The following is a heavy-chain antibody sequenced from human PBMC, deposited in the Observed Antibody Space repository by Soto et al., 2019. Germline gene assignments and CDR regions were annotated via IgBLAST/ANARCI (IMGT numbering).Heavy chain of an antibody. J-gene: IGHJ4*02. V-gene: IGHV3-23*01. CDR3: AKDRYGDYGGIDY. D-gene: IGHD4-17*01. CDR2: ITGSGGST. Sequence: PGGSLRLSCAASGFNFNTYWMHWVRQAPGKGLEWVSVITGSGGSTYYADSVKGRFTISRDTSKNTLFLQMNSLRAEDTAVYYCAKDRYGDYGGIDYWGQGTMVTVSS. CDR1: GFNFNTYW.